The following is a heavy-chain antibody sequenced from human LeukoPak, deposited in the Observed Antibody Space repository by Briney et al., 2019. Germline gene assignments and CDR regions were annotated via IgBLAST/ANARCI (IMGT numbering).Heavy chain of an antibody. V-gene: IGHV1-2*02. CDR2: INPNSGGT. Sequence: ASVKVSCKASGYTFTGYYMHWVRQAPGQGLEWMGWINPNSGGTNYAQKFQGRVTMIRDTSISTAYMELSRLRSDDTAVYYCARVPTYSYGYTRYYYGMDVWGQGTTVTVSS. J-gene: IGHJ6*02. D-gene: IGHD5-18*01. CDR1: GYTFTGYY. CDR3: ARVPTYSYGYTRYYYGMDV.